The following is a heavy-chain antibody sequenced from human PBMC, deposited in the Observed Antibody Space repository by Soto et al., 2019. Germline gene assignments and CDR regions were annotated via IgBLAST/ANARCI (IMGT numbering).Heavy chain of an antibody. CDR2: ISYDGSNK. D-gene: IGHD4-17*01. Sequence: VAVISYDGSNKYYADSVKGRFTISRDNSKNTLYLQMNSLRAEDTAVYYCARDPPPVTTVTTVEGYFDYWGQGTLVTVSS. CDR3: ARDPPPVTTVTTVEGYFDY. J-gene: IGHJ4*02. V-gene: IGHV3-30-3*01.